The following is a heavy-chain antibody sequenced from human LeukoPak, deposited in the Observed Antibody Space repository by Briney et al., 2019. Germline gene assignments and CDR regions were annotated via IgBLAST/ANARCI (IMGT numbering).Heavy chain of an antibody. CDR1: GFTFRKYL. V-gene: IGHV3-7*05. D-gene: IGHD2-2*01. J-gene: IGHJ4*02. CDR3: ARVTYASSGLDY. Sequence: GGALRLSCTPSGFTFRKYLMGWVRQPPGRGLEWVANIKQEGSEKYYVDSVKGRFTISRDNAKNSLVLQMSSLRAEDTAVYYCARVTYASSGLDYWGQGTLVTVSS. CDR2: IKQEGSEK.